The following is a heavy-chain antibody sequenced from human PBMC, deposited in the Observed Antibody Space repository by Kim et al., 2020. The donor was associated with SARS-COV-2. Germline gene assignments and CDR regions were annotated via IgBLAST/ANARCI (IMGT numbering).Heavy chain of an antibody. CDR3: ARVIAAAAYYYYMDV. CDR2: IYYTGST. D-gene: IGHD6-13*01. J-gene: IGHJ6*03. V-gene: IGHV4-39*01. Sequence: SETLSLTCTVSGGSISSRSYYWGWIRQPPGKGLEWIGSIYYTGSTYSNPSLKSRVTVSVDTSKNQFSLKLSSVTAADRTVYYCARVIAAAAYYYYMDVWGKGTTVTVSS. CDR1: GGSISSRSYY.